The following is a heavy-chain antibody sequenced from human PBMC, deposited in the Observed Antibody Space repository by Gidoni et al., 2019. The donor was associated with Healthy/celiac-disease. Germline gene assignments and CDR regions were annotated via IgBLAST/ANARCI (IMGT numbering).Heavy chain of an antibody. V-gene: IGHV3-23*01. CDR1: GFTFSSYA. CDR3: AKTSPADYDFWSGYFDWYFDL. D-gene: IGHD3-3*01. CDR2: ISGSGGST. Sequence: EVQLLESGGGLVQPGGSLRLSCAASGFTFSSYAMSWVRQAPGKGLGWVSAISGSGGSTYYADSVKGRFTISRDNSKNTLYLQMNSLRAEDTAVYYCAKTSPADYDFWSGYFDWYFDLWGRGTLVTVSS. J-gene: IGHJ2*01.